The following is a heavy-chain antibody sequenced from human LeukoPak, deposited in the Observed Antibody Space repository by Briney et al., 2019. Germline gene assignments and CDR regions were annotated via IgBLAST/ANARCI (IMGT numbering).Heavy chain of an antibody. CDR2: ISWNSGSM. CDR1: GFTFDDYA. D-gene: IGHD2-2*01. CDR3: VKDSLYQLLPDYYYYGMDV. V-gene: IGHV3-9*01. J-gene: IGHJ6*02. Sequence: GGSLRLSCATSGFTFDDYAMHWVRQAPGKGLEWVSGISWNSGSMGYADSVKGRFTISRDNAKNSLYLQMNSLRAEDTALYYCVKDSLYQLLPDYYYYGMDVWGQGTTVTVSS.